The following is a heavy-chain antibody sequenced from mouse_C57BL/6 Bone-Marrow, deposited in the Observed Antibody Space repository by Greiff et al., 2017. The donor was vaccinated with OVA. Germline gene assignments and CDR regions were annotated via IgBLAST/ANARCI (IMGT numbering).Heavy chain of an antibody. V-gene: IGHV14-4*01. D-gene: IGHD1-1*01. CDR2: IDPENGDT. CDR1: GFNIKDDH. J-gene: IGHJ2*01. CDR3: TTDGNYFDY. Sequence: VQLQQSGAELVRPGASVKLSCTASGFNIKDDHMHWVKQRPEQGLEWIGWIDPENGDTEYASKFQGKATITADTSSNTAYLQLSSLTSEDTAVYYCTTDGNYFDYWGQGTTLTVSS.